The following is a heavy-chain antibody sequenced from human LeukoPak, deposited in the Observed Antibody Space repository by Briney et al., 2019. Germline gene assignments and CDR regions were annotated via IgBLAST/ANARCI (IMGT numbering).Heavy chain of an antibody. J-gene: IGHJ4*02. V-gene: IGHV4-38-2*01. CDR3: ARHGSSGWYGIDY. Sequence: PSETLPLTCAVSGYSISSGYYWGWIRQPPGKGLEWIGSIYHSGSTYYNPSLKSRVTISVDTSKNQFSLKLSSVTAADTAVYYCARHGSSGWYGIDYWGQGTLVTVSS. CDR2: IYHSGST. CDR1: GYSISSGYY. D-gene: IGHD6-19*01.